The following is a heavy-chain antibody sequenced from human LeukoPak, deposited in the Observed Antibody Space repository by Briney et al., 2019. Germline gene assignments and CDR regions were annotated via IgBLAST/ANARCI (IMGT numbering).Heavy chain of an antibody. V-gene: IGHV3-7*01. CDR3: ARVESQRGYSGYGIFDY. CDR1: GFTFSSYW. CDR2: IKQDGSEK. D-gene: IGHD5-12*01. Sequence: GGSLRLSCAASGFTFSSYWMSWVRQAPGKGLERVANIKQDGSEKYYVDSVKGRFTISRDNAKNSLYLQMSSLRAEDTAVYYCARVESQRGYSGYGIFDYWGQGTLVTVSS. J-gene: IGHJ4*02.